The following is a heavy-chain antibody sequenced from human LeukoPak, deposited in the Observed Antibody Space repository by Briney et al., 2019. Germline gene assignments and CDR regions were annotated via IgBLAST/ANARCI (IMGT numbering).Heavy chain of an antibody. CDR3: AREGRFVVVD. CDR2: IYYSGST. D-gene: IGHD2-15*01. V-gene: IGHV4-30-4*01. Sequence: TSETLSLTCTVSGGSISSGDYYWSWIRQPPEKGLEWIGYIYYSGSTYYNPSLKSRVTISVDTSKNQFSLKLSSVTAADTAVYYCAREGRFVVVDWGQGTLVTVSS. CDR1: GGSISSGDYY. J-gene: IGHJ4*02.